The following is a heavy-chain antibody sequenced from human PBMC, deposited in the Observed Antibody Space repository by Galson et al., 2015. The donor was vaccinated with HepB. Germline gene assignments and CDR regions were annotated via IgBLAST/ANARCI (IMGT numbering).Heavy chain of an antibody. CDR3: ARDSLYRLPRLDY. V-gene: IGHV3-48*01. CDR1: GFTFSSYS. D-gene: IGHD3-16*02. Sequence: SLRLSCAASGFTFSSYSMNWVRQAPGKGLEWVSYISSSSSTIYYADSVKGRFTISRDNAKNSLYLQMNSLRAEDTAVYYCARDSLYRLPRLDYWGQGTLVTVSS. J-gene: IGHJ4*02. CDR2: ISSSSSTI.